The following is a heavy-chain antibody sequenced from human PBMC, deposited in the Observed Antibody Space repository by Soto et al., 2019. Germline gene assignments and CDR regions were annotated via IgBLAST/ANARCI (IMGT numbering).Heavy chain of an antibody. CDR3: ARGGALRPNAHVPLDP. D-gene: IGHD2-2*01. CDR1: GVSITSGSYS. CDR2: IHVSGYT. J-gene: IGHJ5*02. Sequence: QLQLQESGSGLVKPSQTLSLTCTVSGVSITSGSYSWSWIRQAPGKGLEWIGNIHVSGYTSFNPSAQGRVSMSVATSKNQFSLELMSVTVADTAVYYCARGGALRPNAHVPLDPWGRGSLVTVSS. V-gene: IGHV4-30-2*01.